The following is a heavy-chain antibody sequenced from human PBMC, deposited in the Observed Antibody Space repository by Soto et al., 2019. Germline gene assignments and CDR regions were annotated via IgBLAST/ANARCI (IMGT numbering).Heavy chain of an antibody. Sequence: PGESLKISCNGSGYSFTNYWICWVRQMPWKGLEWMGIIYPDDSDTKYSPSFQGQVTISAGKSISTAYLQWSSLKASDTAMYYCARRGRLAAAEEGYYYGMDVWGQGTTVTVSS. D-gene: IGHD6-13*01. CDR2: IYPDDSDT. V-gene: IGHV5-51*01. J-gene: IGHJ6*02. CDR1: GYSFTNYW. CDR3: ARRGRLAAAEEGYYYGMDV.